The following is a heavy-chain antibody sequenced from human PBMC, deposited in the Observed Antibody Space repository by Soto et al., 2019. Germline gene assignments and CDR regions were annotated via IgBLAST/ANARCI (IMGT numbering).Heavy chain of an antibody. D-gene: IGHD3-22*01. CDR1: GGTFSSYA. J-gene: IGHJ1*01. CDR3: ASTGWTGDSSGYHPAEYFQH. V-gene: IGHV1-69*12. Sequence: QVQLVQSGAEVKKPGSSVKVSCKASGGTFSSYAISWVRQAPGQGLEWMGGIIPIFGTANYAQKFQGRVTITAHESTSTAYMGLSSLRSEDTAVYYCASTGWTGDSSGYHPAEYFQHWGQGTLVTVSS. CDR2: IIPIFGTA.